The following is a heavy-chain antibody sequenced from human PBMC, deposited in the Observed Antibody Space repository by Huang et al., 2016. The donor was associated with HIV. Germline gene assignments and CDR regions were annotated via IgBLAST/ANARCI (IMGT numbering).Heavy chain of an antibody. Sequence: QVQLVESGGGLVKPGGSLRLSCAASGFTFSDYYMSWIRQTPGKGLEGISYISSSDNSIYYADSGKGRFTISRDDAKNSLYLQMNSLRADDTAVYYCARRSAFYRLDYWGQGTLVTVSS. CDR2: ISSSDNSI. CDR1: GFTFSDYY. V-gene: IGHV3-11*01. J-gene: IGHJ4*02. D-gene: IGHD3-10*01. CDR3: ARRSAFYRLDY.